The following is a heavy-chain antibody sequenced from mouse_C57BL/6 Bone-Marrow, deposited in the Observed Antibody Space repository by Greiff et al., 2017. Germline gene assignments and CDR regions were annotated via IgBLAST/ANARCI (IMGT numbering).Heavy chain of an antibody. Sequence: QVQLQQSGAELARPGASVKMSCKASGYTFTSYTMHWVKQRPGQGLEWIGYINPSSGYTKYNQKFKDKATLTADQSSSTAYMQLSSLTSEDSAVYYCARYLQLTGKGYWGQGTTLTVSS. V-gene: IGHV1-4*01. J-gene: IGHJ2*01. CDR1: GYTFTSYT. CDR3: ARYLQLTGKGY. CDR2: INPSSGYT. D-gene: IGHD4-1*01.